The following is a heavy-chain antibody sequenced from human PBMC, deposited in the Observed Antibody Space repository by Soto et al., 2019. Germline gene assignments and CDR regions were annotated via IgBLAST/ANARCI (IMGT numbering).Heavy chain of an antibody. CDR3: ARVRTYYDYVWGSYRPYYFDY. CDR2: IHYSGST. CDR1: GDSIGTTHSY. Sequence: SETLSLTCTVSGDSIGTTHSYWAWIRQSPGKGLEWIGNIHYSGSTYYMPSLRSRVTLSVDTSKNQFSLKLSSVTAADTAVYYCARVRTYYDYVWGSYRPYYFDYWGQGTLVTVS. V-gene: IGHV4-39*01. J-gene: IGHJ4*02. D-gene: IGHD3-16*02.